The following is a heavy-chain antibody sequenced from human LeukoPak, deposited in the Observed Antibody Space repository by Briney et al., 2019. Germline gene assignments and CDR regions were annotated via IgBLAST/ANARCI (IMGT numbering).Heavy chain of an antibody. Sequence: GGSLRLSCAASGFTFSDYYMSWIRQAPGKGLEWVSYISSSSTIYYADSVKGRFTISRDNAKNSLYLQMNSLRAEDTAVYYCARDYVVPAAIIYYYYYMDVWGKGTTVTVSS. CDR3: ARDYVVPAAIIYYYYYMDV. V-gene: IGHV3-69-1*01. CDR2: ISSSSTI. J-gene: IGHJ6*03. D-gene: IGHD2-2*02. CDR1: GFTFSDYY.